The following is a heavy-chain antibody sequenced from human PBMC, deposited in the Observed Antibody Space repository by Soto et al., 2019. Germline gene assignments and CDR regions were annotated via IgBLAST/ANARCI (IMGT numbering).Heavy chain of an antibody. CDR1: GFTFSSYA. CDR2: ISGSGGST. D-gene: IGHD6-13*01. V-gene: IGHV3-23*01. CDR3: AKEGAVFNSNYYYYYGMDV. Sequence: GGSLRLSCAASGFTFSSYAMSWVRQAPGKGLEWVSAISGSGGSTYYADSVKGRFTISRDNSKNTLYLQMNSLRAEDTAVYYCAKEGAVFNSNYYYYYGMDVWGQGTTVTVSS. J-gene: IGHJ6*02.